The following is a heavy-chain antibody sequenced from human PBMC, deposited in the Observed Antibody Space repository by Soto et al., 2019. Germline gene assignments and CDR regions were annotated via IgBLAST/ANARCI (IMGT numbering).Heavy chain of an antibody. J-gene: IGHJ3*02. V-gene: IGHV3-11*01. CDR1: GFTFSDYY. Sequence: GGSLRLSCAASGFTFSDYYMSWIRQAPGKGLEWVSYISISGSTFYYADFLNGRFTIPRDNAKNPLYLQLNGLRAEDTAVFYCARVQTGDHITIFGVVRVGAFDIWGQGTMVTVSS. CDR3: ARVQTGDHITIFGVVRVGAFDI. CDR2: ISISGSTF. D-gene: IGHD3-3*01.